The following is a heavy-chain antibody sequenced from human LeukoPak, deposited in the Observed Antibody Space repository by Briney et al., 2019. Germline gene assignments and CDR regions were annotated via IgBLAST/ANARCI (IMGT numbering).Heavy chain of an antibody. D-gene: IGHD3-9*01. V-gene: IGHV4-31*03. CDR3: ARGGALRYFDWLSSFFDY. CDR1: GGSISSGGYW. J-gene: IGHJ4*02. CDR2: IYYSGST. Sequence: SETLSLTCTVAGGSISSGGYWWIWIRQDPVKGLEWIGYIYYSGSTYYNPSLKSRVTISVDTSKNQFSLKLSSVTAADTAVYYCARGGALRYFDWLSSFFDYWGQGTLVTVSS.